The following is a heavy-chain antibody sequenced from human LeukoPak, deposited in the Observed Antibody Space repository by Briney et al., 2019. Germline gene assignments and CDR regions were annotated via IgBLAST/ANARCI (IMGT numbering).Heavy chain of an antibody. V-gene: IGHV3-74*01. CDR2: INTDGSST. D-gene: IGHD6-13*01. CDR3: ARGQAPGSWHQVNWFDP. J-gene: IGHJ5*02. CDR1: GFTFSSYW. Sequence: GGSLRLSCAASGFTFSSYWMHWVRQAPGKGLVWVSRINTDGSSTSYADSVKGRFTISRDNAKNTLYLQMNSLRAEDTAVYYCARGQAPGSWHQVNWFDPWGQGTLVTVSS.